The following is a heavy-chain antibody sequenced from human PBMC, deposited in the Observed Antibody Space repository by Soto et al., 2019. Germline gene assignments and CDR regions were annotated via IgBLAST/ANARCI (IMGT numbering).Heavy chain of an antibody. CDR2: IYYSGST. Sequence: SETLSLTCTVSGGSISSGDYYWSWIRQPPGKGLEWIGYIYYSGSTYYNPSLKSRVTISVDTSKNQFSLKLSSVTAADTAVYYCAIVLVPAGTLVWGQGTLVTVS. CDR3: AIVLVPAGTLV. J-gene: IGHJ4*02. CDR1: GGSISSGDYY. V-gene: IGHV4-30-4*01. D-gene: IGHD2-2*01.